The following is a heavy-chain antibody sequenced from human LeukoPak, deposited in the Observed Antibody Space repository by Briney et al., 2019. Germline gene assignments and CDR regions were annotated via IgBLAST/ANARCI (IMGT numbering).Heavy chain of an antibody. CDR3: ARGGGYVWESYRTLGY. V-gene: IGHV4-34*01. D-gene: IGHD3-16*02. Sequence: PSETLSLTCAVYGGSFSGYYWSWIRQPPGKGLEWIGEINHSGSTNYNPSLKSRVTISVDTSKNQFSLKLSSVTAADTAVYYCARGGGYVWESYRTLGYWGQGTLVTVSS. CDR1: GGSFSGYY. CDR2: INHSGST. J-gene: IGHJ4*02.